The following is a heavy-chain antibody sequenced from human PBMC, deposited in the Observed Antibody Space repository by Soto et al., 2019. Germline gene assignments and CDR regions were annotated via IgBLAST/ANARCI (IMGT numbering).Heavy chain of an antibody. D-gene: IGHD3-9*01. CDR3: ARLEGLATISYYFDF. CDR2: IYYRGNA. Sequence: QLQLQESGPGLVKPSETLSLTCSVSDDSINSDKYYWGWIHQPPGKGLEWIGSIYYRGNAYYNPSLQTPVTISLDKSKSQFSLKLNSVTAADSAVYFCARLEGLATISYYFDFWGPGALVTVSS. CDR1: DDSINSDKYY. V-gene: IGHV4-39*01. J-gene: IGHJ4*02.